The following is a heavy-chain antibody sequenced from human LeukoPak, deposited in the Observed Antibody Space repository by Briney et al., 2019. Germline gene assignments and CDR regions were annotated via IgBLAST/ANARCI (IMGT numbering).Heavy chain of an antibody. CDR3: ERADGLHGGPYLIGP. J-gene: IGHJ5*02. Sequence: ASVKVSCKTSGYRFTDDYIHWERQAPGQGLEWMGWINPNSGGTSSSQKFQGRVTMTRYTSISTVYMEVRWLKSDDTAIYYCERADGLHGGPYLIGPWGQGTLVTVSS. V-gene: IGHV1-2*02. CDR2: INPNSGGT. D-gene: IGHD2-21*01. CDR1: GYRFTDDY.